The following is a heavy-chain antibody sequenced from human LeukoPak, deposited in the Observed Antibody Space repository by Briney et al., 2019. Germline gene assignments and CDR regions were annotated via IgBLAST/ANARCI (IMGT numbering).Heavy chain of an antibody. V-gene: IGHV1-18*01. CDR1: GYTFTSYG. Sequence: ASVKVSCKASGYTFTSYGISWVRQAPGQGLEWMGWISAYNGNTNYAQKLQGRVTMTTDTSTSTAYMELRSLRSDDTAVYYCARDLGTYYDILTDAFDIWGQGTMVTVSS. J-gene: IGHJ3*02. CDR3: ARDLGTYYDILTDAFDI. CDR2: ISAYNGNT. D-gene: IGHD3-9*01.